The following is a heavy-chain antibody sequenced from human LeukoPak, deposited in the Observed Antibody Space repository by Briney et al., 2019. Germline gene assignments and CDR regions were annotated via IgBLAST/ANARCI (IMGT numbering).Heavy chain of an antibody. V-gene: IGHV1-8*01. J-gene: IGHJ6*02. Sequence: ASVKVSCKASGYSFSTHDINWVRQATGQGLEYMGWVNPNSGNTGYAQNFQGRVTMTRDTSTTTAYMELSNLRSDDTAVYYCARGGTMVRGVNALGNYGMDVWGQGTTVTVSS. D-gene: IGHD3-10*01. CDR3: ARGGTMVRGVNALGNYGMDV. CDR1: GYSFSTHD. CDR2: VNPNSGNT.